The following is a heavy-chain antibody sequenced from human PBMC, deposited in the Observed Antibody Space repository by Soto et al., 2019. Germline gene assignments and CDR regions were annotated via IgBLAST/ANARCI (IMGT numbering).Heavy chain of an antibody. D-gene: IGHD3-22*01. J-gene: IGHJ4*02. Sequence: QLQLQESGPGLVKPSETLSLTCTVSGGSISSSSYYCGWIRQPPGKGLEWIGSIYYSGSTYYKPSLKSRVTISVDTSKNQFSLKLSSVTAADTAVYYCARLSYDSSGYPDYFDYWGQGTLVTVSS. CDR1: GGSISSSSYY. CDR2: IYYSGST. V-gene: IGHV4-39*01. CDR3: ARLSYDSSGYPDYFDY.